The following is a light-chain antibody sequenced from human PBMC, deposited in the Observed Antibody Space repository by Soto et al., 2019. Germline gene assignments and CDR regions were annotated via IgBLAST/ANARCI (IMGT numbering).Light chain of an antibody. CDR2: SQS. CDR1: SSNIESNT. CDR3: ATWDDSLNAVV. J-gene: IGLJ2*01. Sequence: QSVLTQPPSASGTPGQRVTISCSGSSSNIESNTVNWYQQLPGTAPKLLIHSQSQRPSGVPDRFSGSKSGTSASLAISGLQPEDEADYYCATWDDSLNAVVFGGGTKLTVL. V-gene: IGLV1-44*01.